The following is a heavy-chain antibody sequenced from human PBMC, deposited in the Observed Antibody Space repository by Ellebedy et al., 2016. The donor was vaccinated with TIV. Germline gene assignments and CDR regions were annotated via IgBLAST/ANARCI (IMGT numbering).Heavy chain of an antibody. J-gene: IGHJ6*02. CDR2: IIPIFGTT. D-gene: IGHD1-26*01. CDR3: ARGEKWELLKYYGLDV. V-gene: IGHV1-69*13. Sequence: AASVKVSCKASRDTFSSYTINWVRQAPGQGLDWMGGIIPIFGTTSYAQKFQGRVTITADESTSTAYMELSSLRSEDMAVYYCARGEKWELLKYYGLDVWGQGTTVTVSS. CDR1: RDTFSSYT.